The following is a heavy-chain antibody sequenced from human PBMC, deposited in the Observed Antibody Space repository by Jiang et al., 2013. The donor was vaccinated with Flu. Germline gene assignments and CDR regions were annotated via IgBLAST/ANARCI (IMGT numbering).Heavy chain of an antibody. D-gene: IGHD3-22*01. V-gene: IGHV2-5*02. J-gene: IGHJ4*02. Sequence: KPTQTLTLTCTFSGFSLSTSGVGVGWIRQPPGKALEWLALIYWDDDKRYSPSLKSRLTITKDTSKNQVVLTMTNMDPVDTATYYCAHSSRSWIGYYYDSSGCPFDYWGQGTLVTVSS. CDR3: AHSSRSWIGYYYDSSGCPFDY. CDR2: IYWDDDK. CDR1: GFSLSTSGVG.